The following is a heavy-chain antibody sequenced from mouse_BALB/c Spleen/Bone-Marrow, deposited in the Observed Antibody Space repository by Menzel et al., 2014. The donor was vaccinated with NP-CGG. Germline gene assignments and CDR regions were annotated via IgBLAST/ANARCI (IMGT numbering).Heavy chain of an antibody. V-gene: IGHV3-2*02. CDR3: ARSYYYGSSPFAY. CDR2: ISYGGST. D-gene: IGHD1-1*01. J-gene: IGHJ3*01. Sequence: EVQLQQSGPGLVKPSQSLSLTCTVTGYSITSDYAWNWIRQFPGNKLEWMGYISYGGSTSYNPSLKSRISITRDTSKNQFFLQLNSVTTEDTATYYCARSYYYGSSPFAYWGQGTLVTVSA. CDR1: GYSITSDYA.